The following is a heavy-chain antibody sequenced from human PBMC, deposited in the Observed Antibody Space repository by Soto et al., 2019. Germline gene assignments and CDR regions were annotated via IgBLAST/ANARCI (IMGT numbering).Heavy chain of an antibody. CDR3: ARDTESPPHFGF. D-gene: IGHD2-8*02. Sequence: SLRLSCAASGFTFSSYGMHWVRQAPGKGLEWVAVIWYDGSNKYYADSVKGRFTISRDNSKNTLYLQMNSLRAEDTVVYYCARDTESPPHFGFWGEGLLVTVSS. CDR1: GFTFSSYG. J-gene: IGHJ4*02. V-gene: IGHV3-33*01. CDR2: IWYDGSNK.